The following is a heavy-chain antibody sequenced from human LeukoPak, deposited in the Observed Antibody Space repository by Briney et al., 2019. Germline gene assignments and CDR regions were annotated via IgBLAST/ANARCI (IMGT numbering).Heavy chain of an antibody. CDR1: GFTFSSYA. V-gene: IGHV3-23*01. D-gene: IGHD3-22*01. CDR2: ISGSGDST. Sequence: GGSLRLSCAASGFTFSSYAMSWVRQAPGKGLEWVSAISGSGDSTYYADSVKGRFTNSSDNSKNTLYLQMHSLRAEDTAVYYCAKPIKYYYDSSGYYLFPGFDYWGQGTLVTVSS. CDR3: AKPIKYYYDSSGYYLFPGFDY. J-gene: IGHJ4*02.